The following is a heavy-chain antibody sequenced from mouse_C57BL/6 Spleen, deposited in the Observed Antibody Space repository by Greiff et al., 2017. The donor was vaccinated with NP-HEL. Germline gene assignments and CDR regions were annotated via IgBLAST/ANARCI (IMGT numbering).Heavy chain of an antibody. Sequence: VQLKQSGPELVKPGDSVKISCKASGYSFTGYFMNWVMQSHGKSLEWIGRINPYNGDTFYNQKFKGKATLTVDKSSSTAHMELRSLTSEDSAVYYCARWGSSPYYAMDYWGQGTSVTVSS. D-gene: IGHD1-1*01. J-gene: IGHJ4*01. V-gene: IGHV1-20*01. CDR3: ARWGSSPYYAMDY. CDR2: INPYNGDT. CDR1: GYSFTGYF.